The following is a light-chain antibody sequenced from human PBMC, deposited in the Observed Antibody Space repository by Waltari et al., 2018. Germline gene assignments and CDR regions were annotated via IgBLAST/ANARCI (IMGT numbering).Light chain of an antibody. Sequence: EVVLTQSPATLSLSPGERATLSCRASQSVSSYLAWYQQKPGQTPRLLIYDASNRATGIPPRFSGSGSGTDFTLTISSLEPEDFAVYYCQQRGNWPNTFGQGTKVEIK. CDR1: QSVSSY. CDR2: DAS. V-gene: IGKV3-11*01. J-gene: IGKJ2*01. CDR3: QQRGNWPNT.